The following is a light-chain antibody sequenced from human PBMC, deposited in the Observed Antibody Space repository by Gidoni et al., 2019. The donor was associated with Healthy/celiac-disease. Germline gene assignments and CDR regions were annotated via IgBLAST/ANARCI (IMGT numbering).Light chain of an antibody. CDR3: QQYGSSPTWT. J-gene: IGKJ1*01. CDR2: GAS. V-gene: IGKV3-20*01. Sequence: EIVLTQSPGPLSLSPGERATLSCRASQSVSRSYLAWYQQKPGQAPRPLIYGASSRATGIPDRFSGSGSGTDFTLTISRLEPEDFAVYYCQQYGSSPTWTFXXXTKVEIK. CDR1: QSVSRSY.